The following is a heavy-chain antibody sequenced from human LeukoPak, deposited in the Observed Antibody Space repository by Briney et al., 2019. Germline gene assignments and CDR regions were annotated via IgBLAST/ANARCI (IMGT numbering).Heavy chain of an antibody. CDR3: ARGHSGSYYSYERHNDI. D-gene: IGHD1-26*01. V-gene: IGHV3-21*01. J-gene: IGHJ3*02. CDR2: ISSSSSYI. Sequence: GGSLRLSRAASGFTFSSYSMNWVRQAPGKGLEWVSSISSSSSYIYYADSVKGRFTISRDNAKNSLYLQMNSLRAEDTAVYYCARGHSGSYYSYERHNDIWGQGTMVTVSS. CDR1: GFTFSSYS.